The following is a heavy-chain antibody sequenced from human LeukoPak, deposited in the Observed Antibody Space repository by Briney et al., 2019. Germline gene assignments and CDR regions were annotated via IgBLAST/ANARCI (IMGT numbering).Heavy chain of an antibody. CDR1: GGSISSYY. CDR3: ARGISMVRGNQHFDY. V-gene: IGHV4-4*07. Sequence: PSETLSLTCTVSGGSISSYYWSWIRQPAGKGLEWIGRIYTSGSTNYNPSLKSRVTMSVDTSKNQFSLKLSSVTAAVTAVYYCARGISMVRGNQHFDYWGQGTLVTVSS. CDR2: IYTSGST. J-gene: IGHJ4*02. D-gene: IGHD3-10*01.